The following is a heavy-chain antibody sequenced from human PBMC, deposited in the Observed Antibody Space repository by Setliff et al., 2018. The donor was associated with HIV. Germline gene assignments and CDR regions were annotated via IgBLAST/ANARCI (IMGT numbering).Heavy chain of an antibody. CDR3: ARRGGLVRGVITYYYMDV. V-gene: IGHV4-30-2*03. Sequence: SETLSLTCTVSGGSISSGGYFWSWIRQHPGKGLEWIGNIYYNGSTYSTPSLKSRVTISVDTSKNQFSLKLSSVTAADTAMYYCARRGGLVRGVITYYYMDVWGRGTTVTVSS. CDR1: GGSISSGGYF. CDR2: IYYNGST. D-gene: IGHD3-10*01. J-gene: IGHJ6*03.